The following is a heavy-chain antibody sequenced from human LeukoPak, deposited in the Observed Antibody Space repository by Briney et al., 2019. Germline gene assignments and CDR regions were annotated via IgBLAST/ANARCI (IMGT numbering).Heavy chain of an antibody. D-gene: IGHD1-14*01. CDR3: ARELGGTKTGGFDI. J-gene: IGHJ3*02. Sequence: GGSLRLSCAASGFRFSYHDMHWVRQAPGKGLEFVSSIGAAGAHTFYADSVKDRFTISRDNFQSTMYLQMDGLRPEDSAVYYCARELGGTKTGGFDIWGQGTVVTVSS. V-gene: IGHV3-64*02. CDR1: GFRFSYHD. CDR2: IGAAGAHT.